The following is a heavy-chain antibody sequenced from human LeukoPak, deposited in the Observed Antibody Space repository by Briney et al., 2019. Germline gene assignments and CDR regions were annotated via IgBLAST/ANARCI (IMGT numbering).Heavy chain of an antibody. Sequence: GGSLRLFCAASGFTFSSYGMHWVRQAPGKGLEWVAVIWYDGSNKYYADSVKGRFTISRDNSKNTLYLQMNSLRAEDTAVYYCARAYYYDSSGYSPVPDYWGQGTLVTVSS. V-gene: IGHV3-33*08. CDR2: IWYDGSNK. D-gene: IGHD3-22*01. CDR1: GFTFSSYG. CDR3: ARAYYYDSSGYSPVPDY. J-gene: IGHJ4*02.